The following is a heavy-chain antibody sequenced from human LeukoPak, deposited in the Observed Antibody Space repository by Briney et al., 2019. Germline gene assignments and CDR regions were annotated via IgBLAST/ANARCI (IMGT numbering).Heavy chain of an antibody. CDR3: ARVSILIVPYYAFDI. Sequence: GGSLRLSCAASGFSFSSYSMKWVRQAPGKGLEWVSSISSSNYIYYADSVKGRFTISRDNARNSLYLQMNSLRAEDTALYYCARVSILIVPYYAFDIWGQGTMVTVSS. J-gene: IGHJ3*02. CDR1: GFSFSSYS. D-gene: IGHD2/OR15-2a*01. CDR2: ISSSNYI. V-gene: IGHV3-21*01.